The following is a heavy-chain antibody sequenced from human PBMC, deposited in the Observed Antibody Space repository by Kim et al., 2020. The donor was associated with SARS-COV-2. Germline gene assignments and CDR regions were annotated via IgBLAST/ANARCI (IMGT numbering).Heavy chain of an antibody. D-gene: IGHD3-22*01. J-gene: IGHJ4*02. CDR3: ARGAPPQSITMIVVVTYYFDY. V-gene: IGHV3-30*04. Sequence: GGSLRLSCAASGFTFSSYAMHWVRQAPGKGLEWVAVISYDGSNKYYADSVKGRFTISRDNSKNTLYLQMNSLRAEDTAVYYCARGAPPQSITMIVVVTYYFDYWGQGTLVTVSS. CDR1: GFTFSSYA. CDR2: ISYDGSNK.